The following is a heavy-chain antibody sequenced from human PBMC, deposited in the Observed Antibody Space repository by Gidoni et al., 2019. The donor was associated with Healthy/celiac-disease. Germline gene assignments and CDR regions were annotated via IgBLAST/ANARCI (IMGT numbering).Heavy chain of an antibody. D-gene: IGHD6-6*01. Sequence: EVQLLESGGGLVQPGGSLRLSCAASGFTFSISAMSWVRQVPGKGLEWVSGISGSGGRTDYADSVKGRFTISRDNSKNTLYLQMNSLRAEDTAVYYCAKEGGGSSSVRDNWFDPWGQGTLVTVSS. CDR1: GFTFSISA. J-gene: IGHJ5*02. V-gene: IGHV3-23*01. CDR2: ISGSGGRT. CDR3: AKEGGGSSSVRDNWFDP.